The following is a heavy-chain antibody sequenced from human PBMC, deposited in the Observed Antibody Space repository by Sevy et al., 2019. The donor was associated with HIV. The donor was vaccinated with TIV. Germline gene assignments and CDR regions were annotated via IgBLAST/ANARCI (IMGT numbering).Heavy chain of an antibody. CDR3: AKPFWEFEAFHV. V-gene: IGHV3-23*01. CDR2: ITGLGGSI. D-gene: IGHD3-3*01. J-gene: IGHJ3*01. CDR1: GFTFSSYA. Sequence: GGSLRLSCAASGFTFSSYAMSWVRQAPGKGLEWLSSITGLGGSIWNADSVEGRFTISRDNSRNILYLELNALRAEDTAVYYCAKPFWEFEAFHVWGQGTLVTVSS.